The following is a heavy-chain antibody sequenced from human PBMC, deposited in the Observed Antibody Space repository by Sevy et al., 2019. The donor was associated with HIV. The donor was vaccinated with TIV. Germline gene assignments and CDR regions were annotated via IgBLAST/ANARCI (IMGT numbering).Heavy chain of an antibody. CDR3: ARESGDCSSTSCYEGVFDY. Sequence: SETLSLTCTVSGGSISSGNYYWSWIRQPAGKGLEWIGRIYTSGSTNYNPSLKSRVTISVDTSKNQFSLKLSSVTAADTAVHYCARESGDCSSTSCYEGVFDYWCQGTLVTVSS. J-gene: IGHJ4*02. CDR2: IYTSGST. CDR1: GGSISSGNYY. D-gene: IGHD2-2*01. V-gene: IGHV4-61*02.